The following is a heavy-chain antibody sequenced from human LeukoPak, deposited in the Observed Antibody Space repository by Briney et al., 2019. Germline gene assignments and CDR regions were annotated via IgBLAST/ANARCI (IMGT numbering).Heavy chain of an antibody. V-gene: IGHV1-2*02. CDR2: INPNSGGT. CDR1: GYTFTGYY. J-gene: IGHJ5*02. D-gene: IGHD3-10*01. Sequence: ASVKVSCKSSGYTFTGYYMHWVRQAPGQGLEWMGWINPNSGGTNYAQKFQGRVTMTRDTSISTAYMEPSRLRSDDTAVYYCARVREGWFDPWGQGTLVTVSS. CDR3: ARVREGWFDP.